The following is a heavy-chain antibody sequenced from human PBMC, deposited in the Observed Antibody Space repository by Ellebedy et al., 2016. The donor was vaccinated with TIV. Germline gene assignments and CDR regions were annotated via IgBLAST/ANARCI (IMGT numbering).Heavy chain of an antibody. CDR1: GYTFTSYF. CDR2: INAGNGNT. V-gene: IGHV1-3*01. J-gene: IGHJ4*02. D-gene: IGHD3-3*01. Sequence: AASVKVSCKASGYTFTSYFMHWVRQAPGQGLEWMGWINAGNGNTKYSQKFQGRVTITRDTSASTAYMALSSLTSEDTAMYYCAREHDSWSGYAFDYWGQGTLVTVSS. CDR3: AREHDSWSGYAFDY.